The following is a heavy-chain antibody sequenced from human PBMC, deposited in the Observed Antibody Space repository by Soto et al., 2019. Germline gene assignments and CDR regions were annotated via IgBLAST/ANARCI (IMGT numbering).Heavy chain of an antibody. J-gene: IGHJ4*02. CDR3: GRGGHGVDY. V-gene: IGHV1-69*13. CDR2: IIPIFDAP. Sequence: SVKVSCKASGGNLSSYPLSWVRQAPGQGLEWMGGIIPIFDAPNYAQKFQGRVTITADESTSTAHMELSSLRPEDTAIYYCGRGGHGVDYWGRGTLVTVSS. CDR1: GGNLSSYP.